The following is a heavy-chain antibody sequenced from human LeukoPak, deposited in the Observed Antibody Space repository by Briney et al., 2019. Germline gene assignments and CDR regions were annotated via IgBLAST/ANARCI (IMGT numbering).Heavy chain of an antibody. CDR3: AREYNYGDYYYYYYGMDV. CDR1: GYTFTSYD. D-gene: IGHD4-17*01. Sequence: ASVKVPCKASGYTFTSYDINWVRQATGQGLEWMGWMNPNSGNTGYAQKFQGRVTMTRNTSISTAYMELSSLRSEDTAVYYCAREYNYGDYYYYYYGMDVWGQGTTVTVSS. CDR2: MNPNSGNT. J-gene: IGHJ6*02. V-gene: IGHV1-8*01.